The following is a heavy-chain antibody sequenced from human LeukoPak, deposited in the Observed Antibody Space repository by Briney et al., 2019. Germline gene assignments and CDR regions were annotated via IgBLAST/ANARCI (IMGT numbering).Heavy chain of an antibody. D-gene: IGHD3-22*01. Sequence: GASVKVSCKASGYTSTNYYIHWVRQAPGQGLEWMGIINPSGGGTSYAQKFQGRVTMTRDTSTSTVYMELSSLRSEDAAVYYCARPGHSSGSYYPDYWGQGTLVTISS. CDR3: ARPGHSSGSYYPDY. CDR1: GYTSTNYY. J-gene: IGHJ4*02. CDR2: INPSGGGT. V-gene: IGHV1-46*01.